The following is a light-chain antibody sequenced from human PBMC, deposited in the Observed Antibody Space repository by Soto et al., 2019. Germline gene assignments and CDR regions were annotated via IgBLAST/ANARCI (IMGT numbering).Light chain of an antibody. CDR3: QSYDSSLSGYV. CDR2: GNS. J-gene: IGLJ1*01. Sequence: VLTQPPSVSGAPGQRVTISCTGSSSNIGAGYDVHWYQQLPGTAPKLLIYGNSNRPSGVPDRFSGSKSGTSASLAITGLQAEDEADYYCQSYDSSLSGYVFGTGTQLTVL. V-gene: IGLV1-40*01. CDR1: SSNIGAGYD.